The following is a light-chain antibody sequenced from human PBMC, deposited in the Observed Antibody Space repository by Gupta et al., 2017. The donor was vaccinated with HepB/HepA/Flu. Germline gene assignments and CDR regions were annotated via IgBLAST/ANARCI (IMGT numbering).Light chain of an antibody. Sequence: EIVLTQSPATLSLSPGERATLSCRASQSVSSYLAWYQQKPGQAPRLLIYDASNRATGIPARLSGSGSGTEFTLTISSLEPEDFAVYYCQQRRNWPLLTFGGGTKVEIK. CDR1: QSVSSY. V-gene: IGKV3-11*01. CDR3: QQRRNWPLLT. CDR2: DAS. J-gene: IGKJ4*01.